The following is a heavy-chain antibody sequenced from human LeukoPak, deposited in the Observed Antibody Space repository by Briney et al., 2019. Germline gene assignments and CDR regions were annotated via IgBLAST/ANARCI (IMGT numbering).Heavy chain of an antibody. Sequence: GASVKVSCXASGYTFSGYYMHWVRQAPGQGLEWMGRINANSGGTHYARKFQGRVTMTRDTSISTASMELSSLKSDDTAVYYCAREGVWVTTIDVNFDYWGQGTLVTVPS. CDR1: GYTFSGYY. CDR3: AREGVWVTTIDVNFDY. J-gene: IGHJ4*02. CDR2: INANSGGT. V-gene: IGHV1-2*06. D-gene: IGHD4-17*01.